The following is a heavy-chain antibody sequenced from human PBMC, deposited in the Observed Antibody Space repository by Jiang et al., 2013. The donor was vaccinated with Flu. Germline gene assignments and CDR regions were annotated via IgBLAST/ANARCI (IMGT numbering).Heavy chain of an antibody. D-gene: IGHD2-2*02. J-gene: IGHJ6*02. CDR2: IWYDGSNK. CDR3: ARDRVPAAIPLYYYYGMDV. V-gene: IGHV3-33*01. Sequence: MHWVGQAPGKGVEWVAVIWYDGSNKYYADSVKGRFTISRDNSKNTLYLQMNSLRAEDTAVYYCARDRVPAAIPLYYYYGMDVWGQGTTVTVSS.